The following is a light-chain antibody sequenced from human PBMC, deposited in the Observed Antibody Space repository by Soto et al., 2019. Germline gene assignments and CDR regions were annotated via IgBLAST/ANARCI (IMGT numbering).Light chain of an antibody. J-gene: IGKJ4*01. V-gene: IGKV1-33*01. CDR3: QQYDNLPLT. CDR2: DAS. Sequence: EIQMTQSPSSLSASVGDRVTSTCKASQDIANYLNWYQQKAGRAPKFLIYDASNLETGVPSRFSGSGSGTDFTLTISSLQPEEIATYYCQQYDNLPLTVGGGTKVDIK. CDR1: QDIANY.